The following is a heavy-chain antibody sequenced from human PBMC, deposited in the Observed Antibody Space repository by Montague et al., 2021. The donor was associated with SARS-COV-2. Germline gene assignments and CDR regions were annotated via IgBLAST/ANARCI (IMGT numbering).Heavy chain of an antibody. J-gene: IGHJ4*02. D-gene: IGHD6-19*01. Sequence: SLRLSCAASGFTFSTYSMNWVRQAPGKGLEWVSGISSSSSDKYYADSVKGRFTISRDNAKNSLYLQMNSLRAQDTAVYYCVRPLYSSGSLDYWGQGTLVTVSS. CDR1: GFTFSTYS. V-gene: IGHV3-21*01. CDR2: ISSSSSDK. CDR3: VRPLYSSGSLDY.